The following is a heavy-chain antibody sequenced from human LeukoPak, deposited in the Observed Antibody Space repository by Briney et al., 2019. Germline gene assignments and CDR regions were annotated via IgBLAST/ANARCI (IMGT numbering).Heavy chain of an antibody. CDR2: INPDGNKK. Sequence: GGSLRLSYAVSGLTFSSSWMDWVRQAPGKGLEWVASINPDGNKKYSADSVKGRFTISRDNAENSLYLQMNSLRVEDTAFYYCARDLAYSRLDYWGQGMLVTVSS. CDR3: ARDLAYSRLDY. V-gene: IGHV3-7*01. CDR1: GLTFSSSW. D-gene: IGHD5-18*01. J-gene: IGHJ4*02.